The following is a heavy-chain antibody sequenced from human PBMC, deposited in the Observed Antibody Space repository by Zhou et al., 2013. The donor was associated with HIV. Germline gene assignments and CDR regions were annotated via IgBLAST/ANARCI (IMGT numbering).Heavy chain of an antibody. D-gene: IGHD6-19*01. CDR1: GGSFENYP. CDR2: VIPSLGIT. CDR3: ARAPPPPNYSDGFVVGGSLDV. J-gene: IGHJ3*01. Sequence: VQLVQSGSEVKKPGSSVKISCKATGGSFENYPISWMRQAPGQGLDWVGGVIPSLGITHYSQRFQGRVTMTIDTFKTTAYMEMRRLKYDDTAVYFCARAPPPPNYSDGFVVGGSLDVWGRGQRSLSLQ. V-gene: IGHV1-69*05.